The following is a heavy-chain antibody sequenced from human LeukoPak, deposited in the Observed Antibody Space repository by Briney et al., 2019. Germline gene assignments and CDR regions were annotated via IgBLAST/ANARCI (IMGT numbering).Heavy chain of an antibody. V-gene: IGHV4-34*01. CDR2: INHSGST. D-gene: IGHD1-26*01. CDR1: GGSFSGYY. Sequence: SETLSLTCAVCGGSFSGYYWSWIRQPPGKGLEWIGEINHSGSTNYNPSLKSRVTISVDTSKNQFSLKLSSVTAADTAVYYCARLRGGSYNYWGQGTLVTVSS. CDR3: ARLRGGSYNY. J-gene: IGHJ4*02.